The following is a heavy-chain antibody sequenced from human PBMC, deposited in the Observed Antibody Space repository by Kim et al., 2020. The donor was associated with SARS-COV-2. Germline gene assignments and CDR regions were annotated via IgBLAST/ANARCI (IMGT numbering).Heavy chain of an antibody. D-gene: IGHD2-21*02. Sequence: GESLKISCQGPGYSFTSYWIAWVRQMPGKGLEWMGIIFPGDSDTRYSPSFQGQVTISADKSVNTAYLQWSSLQASDTALYYCVRKGKTHNCGGDCKPFDY. CDR3: VRKGKTHNCGGDCKPFDY. CDR1: GYSFTSYW. J-gene: IGHJ4*01. CDR2: IFPGDSDT. V-gene: IGHV5-51*01.